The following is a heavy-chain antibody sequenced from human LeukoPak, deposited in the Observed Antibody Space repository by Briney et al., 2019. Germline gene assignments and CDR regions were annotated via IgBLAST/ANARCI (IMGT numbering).Heavy chain of an antibody. Sequence: GGSLRLSCAASGFTVSSNYMSWVRQAPGKGLEWVSVIYSGGSTYYADSVKGRFTISRDNSKNTLYLEMNSLRAEDTAVYYCAKDSSSYDWGYMDVWGKGTTVTISS. V-gene: IGHV3-53*01. J-gene: IGHJ6*03. D-gene: IGHD3-22*01. CDR2: IYSGGST. CDR1: GFTVSSNY. CDR3: AKDSSSYDWGYMDV.